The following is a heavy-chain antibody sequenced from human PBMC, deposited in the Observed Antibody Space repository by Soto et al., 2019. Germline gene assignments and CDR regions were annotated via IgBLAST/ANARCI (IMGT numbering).Heavy chain of an antibody. J-gene: IGHJ5*02. Sequence: QLQLQESGPGLVKPSETLSLTCTVSGGSISSSSYYWGWIRQPPGKGLEWIGSIYYSGSTYYNPSLKRRVTISVDTSKNQFSLKLSSVTAADTAVYYCARSMVRGENWFDPWGQGTLVTVSS. CDR3: ARSMVRGENWFDP. CDR2: IYYSGST. D-gene: IGHD3-10*01. V-gene: IGHV4-39*01. CDR1: GGSISSSSYY.